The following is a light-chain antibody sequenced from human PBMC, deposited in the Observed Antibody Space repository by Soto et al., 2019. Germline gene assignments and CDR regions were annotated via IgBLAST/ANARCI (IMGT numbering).Light chain of an antibody. Sequence: DIQMTHSPSSLSAFVGDSVTITCRASQSISTYVNWYQQKPGKAPTLLIYTTSNLESGVPSRFSGSGSGTDFTLTISSLQPEDFATYFCQQSYSRPRTFGRGTKVDIK. CDR3: QQSYSRPRT. CDR1: QSISTY. J-gene: IGKJ1*01. V-gene: IGKV1-39*01. CDR2: TTS.